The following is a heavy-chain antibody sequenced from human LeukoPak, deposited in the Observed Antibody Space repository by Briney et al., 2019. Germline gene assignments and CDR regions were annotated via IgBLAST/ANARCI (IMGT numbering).Heavy chain of an antibody. V-gene: IGHV4-59*11. CDR1: GGSISSHY. Sequence: PSETLSLTCTVSGGSISSHYWSWIRQPPGKGLEWIGYIYYSGSTNYNPSLKSRVTISVDTSKNQFSLKLSSVTAADTAVYYCARGGQWGPWYYFDYWGQGTLVTVSS. J-gene: IGHJ4*02. D-gene: IGHD6-19*01. CDR2: IYYSGST. CDR3: ARGGQWGPWYYFDY.